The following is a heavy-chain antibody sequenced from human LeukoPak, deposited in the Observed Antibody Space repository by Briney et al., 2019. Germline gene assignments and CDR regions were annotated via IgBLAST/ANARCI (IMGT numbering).Heavy chain of an antibody. CDR2: ISITSSYI. CDR3: ARGSSMTGSTDWFDP. D-gene: IGHD1-7*01. Sequence: GGSLRLSCAASGFTFSSYSMKWVRQAPGKGLEWVSSISITSSYIYYADSVKGRFTISRDNTKNSLYLQMNSLRAEDTAVYYCARGSSMTGSTDWFDPWGQGSLVTVSS. CDR1: GFTFSSYS. J-gene: IGHJ5*02. V-gene: IGHV3-21*01.